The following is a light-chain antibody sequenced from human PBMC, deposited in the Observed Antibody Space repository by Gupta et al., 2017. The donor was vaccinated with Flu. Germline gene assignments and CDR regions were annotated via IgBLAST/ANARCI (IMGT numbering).Light chain of an antibody. J-gene: IGLJ1*01. CDR2: RNS. CDR1: SSNVESNT. CDR3: AAWDDNLSGYV. V-gene: IGLV1-44*01. Sequence: LLPQPPPASGTPRQRVTISCSGSSSNVESNTVNWYQQLPGTAPKLLMYRNSQRPSGVPDRFSGSKSGTSASLAISGLQSEDEADYYCAAWDDNLSGYVFGTGTKVTVL.